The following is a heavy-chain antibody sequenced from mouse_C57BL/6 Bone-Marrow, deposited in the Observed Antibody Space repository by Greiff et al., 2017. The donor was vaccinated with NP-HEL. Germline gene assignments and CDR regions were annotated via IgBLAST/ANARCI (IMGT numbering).Heavy chain of an antibody. D-gene: IGHD2-3*01. CDR1: GYTFTDYY. V-gene: IGHV1-76*01. Sequence: QVQLQQSGAELVRPGASVKLSCKASGYTFTDYYINWVKQRPGQGLEWIARIYPGSGNTYYNEKFKGKATLTAEKSSSTAYMQLSSLTSEDSAVYFCARWDDGVYYFDYWGQGTTLTVSS. CDR3: ARWDDGVYYFDY. J-gene: IGHJ2*01. CDR2: IYPGSGNT.